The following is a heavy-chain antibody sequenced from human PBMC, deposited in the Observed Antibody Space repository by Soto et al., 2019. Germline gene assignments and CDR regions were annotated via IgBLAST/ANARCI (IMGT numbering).Heavy chain of an antibody. D-gene: IGHD2-2*01. Sequence: QVQLVQSGAEVKKPGSSVKVSCKASGGTFSSYAISWVRQAPGQGLEWMGGIIPIFGTANYAQKFQGRVTITADESTSIAYMELSSLRSEDTAVYYCARDPCSSTSCYSPYYYYGMDVWGQGTTVTVSS. CDR2: IIPIFGTA. J-gene: IGHJ6*02. CDR1: GGTFSSYA. V-gene: IGHV1-69*01. CDR3: ARDPCSSTSCYSPYYYYGMDV.